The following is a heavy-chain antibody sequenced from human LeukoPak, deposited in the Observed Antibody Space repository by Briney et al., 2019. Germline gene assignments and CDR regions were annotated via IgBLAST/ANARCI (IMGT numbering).Heavy chain of an antibody. CDR2: MNPNSGNT. CDR3: ARDMVRGSSSWYGSYYYMDV. D-gene: IGHD6-13*01. Sequence: ASVKVSCKASGYTFTSYDINWVRQATGQGLEWMGWMNPNSGNTGYAQKFQGRVTMTRNTSISTAYMELNSLRAEDTAVYYCARDMVRGSSSWYGSYYYMDVWGKGTTVTISS. V-gene: IGHV1-8*01. CDR1: GYTFTSYD. J-gene: IGHJ6*03.